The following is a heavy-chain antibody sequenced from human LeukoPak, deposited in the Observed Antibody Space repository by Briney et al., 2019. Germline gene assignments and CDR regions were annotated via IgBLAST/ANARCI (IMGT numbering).Heavy chain of an antibody. CDR3: ARDLSSSSFDY. CDR1: GFTFSDYY. V-gene: IGHV3-11*04. Sequence: GGSLRVSCAASGFTFSDYYMSWIRQAPGKGVEWVSYISSSGSTIYYADSVKGRFTISRDNAKNSLYLQMNSLRAEDTAVYYCARDLSSSSFDYWGQGTLVTVSS. D-gene: IGHD6-6*01. CDR2: ISSSGSTI. J-gene: IGHJ4*02.